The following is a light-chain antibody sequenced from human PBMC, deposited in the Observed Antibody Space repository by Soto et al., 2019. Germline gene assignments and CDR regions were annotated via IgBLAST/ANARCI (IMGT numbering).Light chain of an antibody. V-gene: IGLV2-23*02. J-gene: IGLJ3*02. CDR1: SSDVGSYNL. Sequence: QSALTQPASVSGSPGQSITISCTGTSSDVGSYNLVSWYQQHPGKAPKLMIYEVSKRPSGVSNRFSGSKSGNTASLTISGLQAEDEADYYCCSYAGSRRVFGGGTKPTVL. CDR3: CSYAGSRRV. CDR2: EVS.